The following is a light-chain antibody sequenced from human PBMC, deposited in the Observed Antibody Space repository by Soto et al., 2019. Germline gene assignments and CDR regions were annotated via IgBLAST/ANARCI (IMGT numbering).Light chain of an antibody. V-gene: IGLV2-14*01. Sequence: SALTQPASVSGSPGQSITISCTGTRSDVGGYNYVSWYQQLPGKAPKLMIYEVTYRPSGVSNRFSGSKSGNTAFLTVSGLQAEDEADYYCSSYAGSTLYVFGTGTKVTV. CDR3: SSYAGSTLYV. J-gene: IGLJ1*01. CDR2: EVT. CDR1: RSDVGGYNY.